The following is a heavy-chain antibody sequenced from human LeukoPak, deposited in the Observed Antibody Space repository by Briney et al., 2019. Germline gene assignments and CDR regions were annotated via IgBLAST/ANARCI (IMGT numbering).Heavy chain of an antibody. V-gene: IGHV4-38-2*02. CDR1: GYSISSGYY. CDR3: ERDCGSSWPRAFDY. Sequence: KPSETLSLTCTVSGYSISSGYYWGWIRQPPGEGLEWIGSIYHSGSTSYNPSLKSRVTISVDTSKNQFSLKLSSVTAADTAVYYCERDCGSSWPRAFDYWGQGTLVTVSS. J-gene: IGHJ4*02. D-gene: IGHD6-13*01. CDR2: IYHSGST.